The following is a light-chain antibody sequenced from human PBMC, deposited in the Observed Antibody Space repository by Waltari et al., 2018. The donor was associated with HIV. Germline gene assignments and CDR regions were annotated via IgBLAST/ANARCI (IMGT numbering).Light chain of an antibody. Sequence: QSVLTQPPSASGTPGQRVTISCSGSRSNIGSYYVYWYQQLPGTAPTLLIYRNNQRPSGVPDRFSGSKSGTSASLAISGLRSEDEADYYCAAWTDSLSGVVFGGGTKLSVL. CDR1: RSNIGSYY. CDR3: AAWTDSLSGVV. V-gene: IGLV1-47*01. CDR2: RNN. J-gene: IGLJ2*01.